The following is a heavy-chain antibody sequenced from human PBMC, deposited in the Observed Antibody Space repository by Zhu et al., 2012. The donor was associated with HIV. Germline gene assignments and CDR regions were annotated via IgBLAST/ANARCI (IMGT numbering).Heavy chain of an antibody. CDR2: TYYNGTT. CDR1: GGSISSKSYY. CDR3: TRHDTAAAGRVNY. D-gene: IGHD6-13*01. Sequence: QVQLQESGPGLVKPSETLSLRCTVSGGSISSKSYYWGWIRQPPGKGLEWIGSTYYNGTTYYNPSLKSRLTMSVDTARNQFSLNLTSLTAADTAVYYCTRHDTAAAGRVNYWGQGTLVAVSX. J-gene: IGHJ4*02. V-gene: IGHV4-39*01.